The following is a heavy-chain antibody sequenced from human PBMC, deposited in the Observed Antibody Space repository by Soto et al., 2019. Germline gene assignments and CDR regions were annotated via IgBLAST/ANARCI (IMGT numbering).Heavy chain of an antibody. V-gene: IGHV4-34*01. CDR2: INHSGST. CDR1: GGSFSGYY. CDR3: ARGGFSSPDPCGGGSCYAFDI. J-gene: IGHJ3*02. Sequence: SETLSLTCAVYGGSFSGYYWSWIRQPPGKGLEWIGEINHSGSTNYNPSLKSRVTISVDTSKNQFSLKLSSVTAADTAVYYCARGGFSSPDPCGGGSCYAFDIWGQGTMVTVSS. D-gene: IGHD2-15*01.